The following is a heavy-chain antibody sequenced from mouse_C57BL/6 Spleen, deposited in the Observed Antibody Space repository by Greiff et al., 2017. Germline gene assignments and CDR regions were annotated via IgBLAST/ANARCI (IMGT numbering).Heavy chain of an antibody. CDR3: AGREFGCSAGLGY. CDR2: IYPGDGDT. J-gene: IGHJ3*01. V-gene: IGHV1-80*01. Sequence: VQLQQSGAELVKPGASVKISCKASGYAFSSYWMNWVKQRPGQGLEWIGQIYPGDGDTNYNGKFKGKATLTADKSSSTAYMQLSSLTSEDSAVYFCAGREFGCSAGLGYWGQGTLVTVSA. CDR1: GYAFSSYW. D-gene: IGHD1-1*01.